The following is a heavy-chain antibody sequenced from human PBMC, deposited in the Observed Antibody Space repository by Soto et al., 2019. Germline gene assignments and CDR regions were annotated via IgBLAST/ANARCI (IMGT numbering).Heavy chain of an antibody. D-gene: IGHD6-13*01. J-gene: IGHJ3*02. CDR2: ISAYNGNT. CDR1: GYTFTSYG. CDR3: ARSLWKQLDPDDAFDI. Sequence: QVQLVQSGAEVKKPGASVKVSCKASGYTFTSYGISWVRQAPGQGLEWMGWISAYNGNTNYAQKLQGRVTMTTDTSTSTAYMELRSLRSDDTAVYYCARSLWKQLDPDDAFDIWGQGKMVTVSS. V-gene: IGHV1-18*01.